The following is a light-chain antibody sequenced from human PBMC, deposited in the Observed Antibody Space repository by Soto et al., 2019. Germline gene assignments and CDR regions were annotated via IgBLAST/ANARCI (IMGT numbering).Light chain of an antibody. CDR1: SSDVGGFNL. CDR3: CSYARSSIVV. Sequence: QSVLTQPASVSGSPGQSITISCTGTSSDVGGFNLVSWYQQHPGKDPKLIIYEATKRPSGVSNRFSGSKSGNTASMTISGLQAEDEADYFCCSYARSSIVVFGGRTKLTVL. CDR2: EAT. J-gene: IGLJ2*01. V-gene: IGLV2-23*02.